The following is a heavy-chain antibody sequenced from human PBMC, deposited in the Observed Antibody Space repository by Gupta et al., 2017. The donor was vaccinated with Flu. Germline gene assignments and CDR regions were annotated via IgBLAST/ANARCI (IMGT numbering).Heavy chain of an antibody. CDR2: ISGSGGST. CDR3: AKDTRGYYFDSSGYAFDY. J-gene: IGHJ4*02. CDR1: GFTFSSYA. Sequence: EVQLLESGGGWVQPGGSLRLSCAASGFTFSSYAMSWVRQAPGKGLEWVSAISGSGGSTYYADSVKGRVTISRDNSKNTLYRQMNSLRAEETAVYYCAKDTRGYYFDSSGYAFDYWGQGSLVTVSS. V-gene: IGHV3-23*01. D-gene: IGHD3-22*01.